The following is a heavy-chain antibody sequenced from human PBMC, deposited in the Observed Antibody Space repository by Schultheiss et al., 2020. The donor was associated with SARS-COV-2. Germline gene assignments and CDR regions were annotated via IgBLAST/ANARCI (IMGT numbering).Heavy chain of an antibody. CDR3: TTDSTMVARDYYYYGMDV. Sequence: GGSLRLSCAVSGFSFNSYAMSWVRQAPGKGLEWVGRIKSKTDGGTTDYAAPVKGRFTISRDDSKNTLYLQMNSLKTEDTAVYYCTTDSTMVARDYYYYGMDVWGQGTTVTVSS. D-gene: IGHD2-2*01. CDR2: IKSKTDGGTT. CDR1: GFSFNSYA. J-gene: IGHJ6*02. V-gene: IGHV3-15*01.